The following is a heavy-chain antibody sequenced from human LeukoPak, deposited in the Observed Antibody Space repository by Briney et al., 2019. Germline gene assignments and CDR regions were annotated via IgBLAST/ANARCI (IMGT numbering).Heavy chain of an antibody. CDR1: GFTFDDYA. J-gene: IGHJ6*03. D-gene: IGHD3-3*01. Sequence: GGSLRLSCAASGFTFDDYAMHWVRQAPGKGLEWVSLISGEGGSTYYADSVKGRFTISRDNSKNSLYLQMNSLRTEDTALYYCANLGYDFWSGYYTRYYYYMDVWGKGTTVTVSS. CDR3: ANLGYDFWSGYYTRYYYYMDV. V-gene: IGHV3-43*02. CDR2: ISGEGGST.